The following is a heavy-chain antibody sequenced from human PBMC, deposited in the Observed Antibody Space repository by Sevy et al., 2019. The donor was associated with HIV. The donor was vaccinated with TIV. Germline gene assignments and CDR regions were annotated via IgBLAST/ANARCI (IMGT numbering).Heavy chain of an antibody. D-gene: IGHD2-2*01. CDR1: GGSFSGYY. V-gene: IGHV4-34*01. Sequence: SETLSLTCAVYGGSFSGYYWSWFRQPPGKGLEWIGEINHSGSTNYNPSLKSRVTISIGTSKNQFSLKLGSGTAADTAVYYCARHCSSTNCSHAFDIWGQGTMVTVSS. CDR3: ARHCSSTNCSHAFDI. J-gene: IGHJ3*02. CDR2: INHSGST.